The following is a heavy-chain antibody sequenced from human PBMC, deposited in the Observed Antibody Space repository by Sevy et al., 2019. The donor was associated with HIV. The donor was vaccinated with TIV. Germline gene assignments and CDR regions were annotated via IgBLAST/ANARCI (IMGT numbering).Heavy chain of an antibody. CDR2: INPGDGGT. D-gene: IGHD3-16*01. V-gene: IGHV1-46*01. CDR3: ASYTTGSRGDY. J-gene: IGHJ4*02. CDR1: GYTITRYY. Sequence: ASVKVSCKASGYTITRYYMHWMRQAPGQGLEWMGIINPGDGGTTYAQKFQGRVTMPRDTSTGTVYMELSSLRSEDTAVYYCASYTTGSRGDYWGQGTLVTVSS.